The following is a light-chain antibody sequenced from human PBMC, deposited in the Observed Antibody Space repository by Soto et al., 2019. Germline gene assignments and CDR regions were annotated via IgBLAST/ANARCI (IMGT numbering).Light chain of an antibody. CDR2: QVS. J-gene: IGKJ1*01. Sequence: DVVMTQSPLSLSVTLGQPASISCRSSQGLVYSDGNTFLNWFHQRPGQSPRRLIYQVSNRDSGVPDRFSGSGSGTDYTLTISGVEAEDVGIYYCVQGTHWPWTFGQWTKVEIK. CDR3: VQGTHWPWT. CDR1: QGLVYSDGNTF. V-gene: IGKV2-30*01.